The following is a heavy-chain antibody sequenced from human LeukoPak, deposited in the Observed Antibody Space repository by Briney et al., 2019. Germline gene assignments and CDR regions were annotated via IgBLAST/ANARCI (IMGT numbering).Heavy chain of an antibody. CDR2: IYYSGST. CDR1: GGSISSYY. V-gene: IGHV4-59*01. D-gene: IGHD2-2*02. CDR3: ARDSADCSSTSCYSHYMDV. Sequence: PSETLSLTCTVSGGSISSYYWSWIRQPPGKGLEWIGYIYYSGSTNYNPSLKSRVTISVDTSKNQFSLKLSSVTAADTAVYYCARDSADCSSTSCYSHYMDVWGKGTTVTVSS. J-gene: IGHJ6*03.